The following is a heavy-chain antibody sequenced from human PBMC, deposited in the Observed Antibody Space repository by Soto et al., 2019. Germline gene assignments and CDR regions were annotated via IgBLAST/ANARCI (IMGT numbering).Heavy chain of an antibody. J-gene: IGHJ4*02. CDR1: GGSISSHF. V-gene: IGHV4-59*08. CDR2: IYYSGST. CDR3: ARHGSN. Sequence: PSETLSLTCTVSGGSISSHFWSWIRQPPGKGLEWIGSIYYSGSTYYNPSLKSRVTISVDTSKNQFSLKLTSVTAADTAVYYCARHGSNWGQGTLVTVSS.